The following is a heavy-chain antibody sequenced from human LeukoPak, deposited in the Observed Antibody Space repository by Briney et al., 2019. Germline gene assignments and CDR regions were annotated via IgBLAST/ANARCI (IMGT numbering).Heavy chain of an antibody. D-gene: IGHD3-10*01. V-gene: IGHV4-39*01. CDR2: IYYSGST. CDR1: GFTFSSYA. J-gene: IGHJ4*02. CDR3: ASPGRGVLRGGPRY. Sequence: PGGSLRLSCAASGFTFSSYAMSWVRQPPGKGLEWIGSIYYSGSTYYNPSLKSRVTISVDTSKNQFSLKLSSVTAADTAVYYCASPGRGVLRGGPRYWGQGTLVTVSS.